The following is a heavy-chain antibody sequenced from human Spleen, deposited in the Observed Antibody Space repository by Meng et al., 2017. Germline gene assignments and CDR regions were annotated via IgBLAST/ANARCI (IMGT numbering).Heavy chain of an antibody. CDR3: ARNDFWSGYFDY. CDR1: GGYVSNGSSY. D-gene: IGHD3-3*01. Sequence: QVQLLESGPVLVRQSETLSLTLFAAGGYVSNGSSYWGWIRPPPGKGLEWVGYIYYGGSTNYNPYLKSRVTLSVDTSKNQFSLKLSSVTAADTAVYYCARNDFWSGYFDYWGQGTLVTVSS. V-gene: IGHV4-61*01. J-gene: IGHJ4*02. CDR2: IYYGGST.